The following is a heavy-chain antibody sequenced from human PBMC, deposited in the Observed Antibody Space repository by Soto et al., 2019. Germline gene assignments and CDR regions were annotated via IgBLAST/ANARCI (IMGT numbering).Heavy chain of an antibody. J-gene: IGHJ4*02. V-gene: IGHV3-23*01. CDR2: ISGSGGST. CDR3: AKRDYSNYDHDY. CDR1: GFTFSSYA. D-gene: IGHD4-4*01. Sequence: GGSLRLSCASSGFTFSSYAMSWVRQAPGKGLEWVSAISGSGGSTYYADSVKGRFTISRDNSKNTLYLQMNSLRAEDTAVYYCAKRDYSNYDHDYWGQGTLVTVSS.